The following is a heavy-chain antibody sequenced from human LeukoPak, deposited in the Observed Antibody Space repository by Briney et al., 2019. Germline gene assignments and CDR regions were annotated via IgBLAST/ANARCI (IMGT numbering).Heavy chain of an antibody. CDR2: ISYDGSNK. D-gene: IGHD6-6*01. CDR1: GFTFSSYA. J-gene: IGHJ4*02. CDR3: ATFEYSSSSDY. V-gene: IGHV3-30*01. Sequence: GRSLRLSCAASGFTFSSYAMRWVRQAPGKGLEWVAVISYDGSNKYYADSVKGRFTISRDNSKNTLYLQMNSLRAEDTAVYYCATFEYSSSSDYWGQGTLVTVSS.